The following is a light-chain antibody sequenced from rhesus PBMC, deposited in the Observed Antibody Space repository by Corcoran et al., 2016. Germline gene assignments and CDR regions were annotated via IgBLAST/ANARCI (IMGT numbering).Light chain of an antibody. CDR2: YAS. V-gene: IGKV1-66*01. J-gene: IGKJ1*01. Sequence: DIQMTQSPSSLSASVGDRVTIICRASQGINNHLSWYQEKPGKAPRPLIYYASKLETGVPSRFSGSRSGTDYILTITSLPPEDIATYYCQQYQNSPPTFGQGTKVEIK. CDR3: QQYQNSPPT. CDR1: QGINNH.